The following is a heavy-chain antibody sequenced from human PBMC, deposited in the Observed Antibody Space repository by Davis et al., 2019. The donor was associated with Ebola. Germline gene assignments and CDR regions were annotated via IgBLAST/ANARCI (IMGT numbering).Heavy chain of an antibody. V-gene: IGHV4-34*12. D-gene: IGHD3-10*01. CDR1: GGSFSGYY. J-gene: IGHJ4*02. CDR2: IFYSGNT. Sequence: MPSETLSLTCAVYGGSFSGYYWSWIRQPPGKGLEWIGGIFYSGNTYYNPSLKSRVTIFVDTSKNQFSLKLGSVTAADTAVYYCARRARHTGSGSLDYWGLGTLVTVSS. CDR3: ARRARHTGSGSLDY.